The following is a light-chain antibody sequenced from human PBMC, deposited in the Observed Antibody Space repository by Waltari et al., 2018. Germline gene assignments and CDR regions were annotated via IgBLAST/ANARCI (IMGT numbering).Light chain of an antibody. V-gene: IGKV4-1*01. CDR2: WAS. CDR3: QQYYSAPLT. J-gene: IGKJ2*01. CDR1: QSVLHSSNNKNY. Sequence: DIVMTQSPDSLAVSLGERATINCKSSQSVLHSSNNKNYLAWYQQKPGQPPQLLIYWASTLESAVPDRFSGSGSGTDFTPTISSLPAEDVAVYYCQQYYSAPLTFGQGTKLEIK.